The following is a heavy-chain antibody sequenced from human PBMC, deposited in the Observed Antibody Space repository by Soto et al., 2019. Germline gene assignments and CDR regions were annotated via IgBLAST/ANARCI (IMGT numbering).Heavy chain of an antibody. CDR2: IDWDDDK. Sequence: SGPTLVNPTPTLTLTCTFSGFSLSTSGMRVSWIRQPPGKALEWLARIDWDDDKFYSTSLKTRLTISKDTSKNQVVLTMPNMAPVDTATYYCPRVYCSSTSCYPDYGGQGTLLAVSS. D-gene: IGHD2-2*01. CDR3: PRVYCSSTSCYPDY. V-gene: IGHV2-70*04. CDR1: GFSLSTSGMR. J-gene: IGHJ4*02.